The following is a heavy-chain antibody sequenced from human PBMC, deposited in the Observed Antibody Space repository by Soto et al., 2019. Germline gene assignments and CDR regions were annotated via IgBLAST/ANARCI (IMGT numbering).Heavy chain of an antibody. CDR3: ASFLFLRSGALSRCLDV. Sequence: SETLSLTCAVHGGSFTGFYWDWVRQPPGKGLEWIGEINHGGTANYNPSLKSRVSISVDMSKSQFSLKLTSVTAEDTALYFCASFLFLRSGALSRCLDVCCQGTT. J-gene: IGHJ6*02. CDR2: INHGGTA. V-gene: IGHV4-34*01. CDR1: GGSFTGFY. D-gene: IGHD3-10*01.